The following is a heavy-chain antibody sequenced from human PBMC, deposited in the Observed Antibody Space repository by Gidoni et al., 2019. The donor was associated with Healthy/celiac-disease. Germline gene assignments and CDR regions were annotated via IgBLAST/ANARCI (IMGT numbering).Heavy chain of an antibody. D-gene: IGHD3-3*01. V-gene: IGHV4-39*01. CDR1: GGSISSSSYY. J-gene: IGHJ5*02. Sequence: QLQLQESGPGLVKPSETLSLTCTVSGGSISSSSYYWGWIRQPPGKGLEWIGSIYYSGSTYYNPSLKSRVTISVDTSKNQFSLKLSSVTAADTAVYYCARRNSYYDFWSSRGWFDPWGQGTLVTVSS. CDR2: IYYSGST. CDR3: ARRNSYYDFWSSRGWFDP.